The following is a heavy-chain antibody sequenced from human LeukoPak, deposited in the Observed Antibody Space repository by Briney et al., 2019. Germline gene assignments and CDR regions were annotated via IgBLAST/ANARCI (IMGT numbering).Heavy chain of an antibody. V-gene: IGHV4-59*08. CDR2: TYYSGST. D-gene: IGHD5-24*01. CDR1: GGSISSYY. CDR3: ARQKGNGYNSYYFDY. J-gene: IGHJ4*02. Sequence: SETLSLTCTVSGGSISSYYWSWIRQPPGKGLECVGHTYYSGSTNYNPSLKSRVTISVDTSKNQFALELSSVNAADTGVYYCARQKGNGYNSYYFDYWGQGTLVTVSS.